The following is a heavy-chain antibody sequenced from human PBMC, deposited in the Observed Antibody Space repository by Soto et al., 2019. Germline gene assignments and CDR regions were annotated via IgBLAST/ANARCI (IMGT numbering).Heavy chain of an antibody. D-gene: IGHD3-16*02. CDR3: TTILLSGHLYYCDVIDF. V-gene: IGHV3-15*07. J-gene: IGHJ6*02. CDR2: IKSKTDGGTT. Sequence: GGSLRLSCAASGFTFSNAWMNWVRQAPGKGLEWVGRIKSKTDGGTTDYAAPVKGRFTISRDDSKNTLYLQMNSLKTEDTAVYYCTTILLSGHLYYCDVIDFWSRGTSDTGSS. CDR1: GFTFSNAW.